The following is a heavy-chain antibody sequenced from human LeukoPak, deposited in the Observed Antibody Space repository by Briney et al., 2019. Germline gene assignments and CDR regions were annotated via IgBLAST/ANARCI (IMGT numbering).Heavy chain of an antibody. D-gene: IGHD3-3*01. Sequence: GGSLGLSCAASGYTFSSYWMSWVRQAPVKGLEWVANIKQDGSEKYYVDSVKGRFTISRDNAKNSLYLQMNSLRAEDTAVYYCAREGISPYYDFWSGYYTELDYWGQGTLVTVSS. CDR2: IKQDGSEK. V-gene: IGHV3-7*01. CDR3: AREGISPYYDFWSGYYTELDY. CDR1: GYTFSSYW. J-gene: IGHJ4*02.